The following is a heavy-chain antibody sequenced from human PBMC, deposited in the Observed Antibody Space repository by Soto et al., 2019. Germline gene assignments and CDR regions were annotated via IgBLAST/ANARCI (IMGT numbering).Heavy chain of an antibody. D-gene: IGHD2-8*01. Sequence: SETLSLTCAVSGDSISSVNWWSWVRQSPGQGLEWIGDIYHTGITNYNPSLQNRVTISVDKSKNEFSLNLTSVTASDTAVYYCVRSPGYFTISSLEPWGQGTLVTVSS. CDR2: IYHTGIT. CDR1: GDSISSVNW. J-gene: IGHJ5*02. V-gene: IGHV4-4*02. CDR3: VRSPGYFTISSLEP.